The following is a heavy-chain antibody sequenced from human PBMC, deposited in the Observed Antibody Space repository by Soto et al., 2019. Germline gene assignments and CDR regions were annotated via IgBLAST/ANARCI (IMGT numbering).Heavy chain of an antibody. V-gene: IGHV3-23*01. Sequence: KGLEWVSTISNSGDDTYYADSVKGRVTISRDNSKDTVFLQMNSLRGEDTAVYYFFFLQAEDGIRDLRPVSAFLLNRSSDL. CDR2: ISNSGDDT. D-gene: IGHD3-3*01. CDR3: FFLQAEDGIRDLRPVSAFLLNRSSDL. J-gene: IGHJ2*01.